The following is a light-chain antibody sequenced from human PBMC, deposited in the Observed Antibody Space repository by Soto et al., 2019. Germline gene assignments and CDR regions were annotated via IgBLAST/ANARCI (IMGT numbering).Light chain of an antibody. CDR3: QQYNNWPPLT. V-gene: IGKV3-15*01. CDR2: GAS. CDR1: QSISSK. J-gene: IGKJ4*01. Sequence: EIVITQSPSTLSVSPGERATLSCRASQSISSKLAWYQQKPGQAPRLLIYGASIRATGIPARFSGSGSGTEYTLTISSLQSEDFAVYYCQQYNNWPPLTFGGGTKVDIK.